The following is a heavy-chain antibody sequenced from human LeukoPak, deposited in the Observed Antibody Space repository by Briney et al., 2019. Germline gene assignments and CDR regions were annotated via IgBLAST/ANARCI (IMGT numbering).Heavy chain of an antibody. CDR3: ARGDVDIVATIFDY. D-gene: IGHD5-12*01. CDR1: GYSISSGYY. Sequence: SETLSLTCAVSGYSISSGYYWGWIRQPPGKGLEWIGSIYHSGSTYYNPPLKSRVTISVDTSKNQFSLKLSSVTAADTAVYYCARGDVDIVATIFDYWGQGTLVTVSS. CDR2: IYHSGST. V-gene: IGHV4-38-2*01. J-gene: IGHJ4*02.